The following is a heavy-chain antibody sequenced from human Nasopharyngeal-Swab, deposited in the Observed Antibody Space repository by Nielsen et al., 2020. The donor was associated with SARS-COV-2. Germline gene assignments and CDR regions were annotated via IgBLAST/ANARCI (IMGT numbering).Heavy chain of an antibody. CDR2: ISTSSSTI. CDR3: AKMSGVNSGSYYVLALYYYYGMDV. J-gene: IGHJ6*02. Sequence: GESLKISCAASGFTFSSYSMNWVRQAPGKGLEWVSYISTSSSTIYYADSVRGRFTISRDNSKNTLYLQMNSLRAEDTAVYYCAKMSGVNSGSYYVLALYYYYGMDVWGQGTTVTVSS. CDR1: GFTFSSYS. D-gene: IGHD1-26*01. V-gene: IGHV3-48*01.